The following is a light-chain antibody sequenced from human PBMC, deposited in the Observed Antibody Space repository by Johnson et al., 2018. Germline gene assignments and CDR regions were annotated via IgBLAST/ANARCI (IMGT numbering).Light chain of an antibody. V-gene: IGLV1-51*02. Sequence: QSVLTQPPSVSAAPGQKVTISCSGSSSNIGNNYVSWYQQLPGTATKLLIYENNKRPSGIPDRFSGSKSGTSATLGITGLQTGDEADYYCGTWDSSLGAGNGFGTGTKVTVL. J-gene: IGLJ1*01. CDR2: ENN. CDR1: SSNIGNNY. CDR3: GTWDSSLGAGNG.